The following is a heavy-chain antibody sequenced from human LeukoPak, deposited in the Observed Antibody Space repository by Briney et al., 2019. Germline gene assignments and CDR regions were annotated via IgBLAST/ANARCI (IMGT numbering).Heavy chain of an antibody. D-gene: IGHD5-18*01. V-gene: IGHV1-69*05. CDR3: ARRYSYPDAFDI. CDR1: GGTFSSYA. CDR2: IIPIFGTA. J-gene: IGHJ3*02. Sequence: ASVKVSCKASGGTFSSYAISWVRQAPGQGHEWMGRIIPIFGTANYAQKFQGRVTITTDESTSTAYMELSSLRSEDTAVYYCARRYSYPDAFDIWGQGTMVTVSS.